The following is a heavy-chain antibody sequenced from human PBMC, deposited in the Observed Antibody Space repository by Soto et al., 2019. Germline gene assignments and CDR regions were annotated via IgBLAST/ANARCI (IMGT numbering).Heavy chain of an antibody. D-gene: IGHD5-18*01. CDR2: IYYSGST. V-gene: IGHV4-59*01. CDR1: GGSISSYY. J-gene: IGHJ4*02. CDR3: ARGNTAMVSFWLDY. Sequence: PSETLSLTCTVSGGSISSYYWSWIRQPPGKGLEWIGYIYYSGSTNYNPSLKSRVTISVDTSKNQFSLKLSSVTAADTAVYYCARGNTAMVSFWLDYWGQGTLVTVSS.